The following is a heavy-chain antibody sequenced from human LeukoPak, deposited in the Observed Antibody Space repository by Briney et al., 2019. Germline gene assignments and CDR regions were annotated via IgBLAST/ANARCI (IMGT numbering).Heavy chain of an antibody. V-gene: IGHV3-23*01. CDR3: VREDTPATANY. Sequence: GGSLRLSGAASGFNFANHAMSWVRQTAGKGLEWVSAISGGGDITYYADSVKGRFTISRDNSKDTLFLQMHSLRPGDTAVYYCVREDTPATANYWGQGTLVTISS. D-gene: IGHD2-21*02. CDR2: ISGGGDIT. J-gene: IGHJ4*02. CDR1: GFNFANHA.